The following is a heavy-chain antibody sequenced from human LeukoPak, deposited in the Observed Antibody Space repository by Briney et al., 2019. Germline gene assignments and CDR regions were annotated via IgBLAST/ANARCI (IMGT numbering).Heavy chain of an antibody. J-gene: IGHJ4*02. V-gene: IGHV3-7*01. CDR2: IKQDGREK. CDR1: GFSFSNYW. D-gene: IGHD1-26*01. CDR3: ARHSGTYYDF. Sequence: PGGSLRLSCAASGFSFSNYWMSWVRQAPGKGLEWVANIKQDGREKYSVDSVEGRFTISRDNAKNSLYLQMSSLSAEDTAVYYCARHSGTYYDFWGQGTLVTVSS.